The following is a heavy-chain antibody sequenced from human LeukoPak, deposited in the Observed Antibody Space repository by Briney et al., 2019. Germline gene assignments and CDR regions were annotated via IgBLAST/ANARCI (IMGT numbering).Heavy chain of an antibody. D-gene: IGHD2-21*02. J-gene: IGHJ4*02. CDR1: GFTFSRYG. CDR2: IWYDGSNK. Sequence: PGGSLRLSCAASGFTFSRYGMDWVRQAPGKGLEWVAVIWYDGSNKYYADSVKGRFTISRDNSKNTLYLQMNSLRAEDTAVYYCAKVGPYCGGDCYSEPYWGQGTLVTVSS. V-gene: IGHV3-33*06. CDR3: AKVGPYCGGDCYSEPY.